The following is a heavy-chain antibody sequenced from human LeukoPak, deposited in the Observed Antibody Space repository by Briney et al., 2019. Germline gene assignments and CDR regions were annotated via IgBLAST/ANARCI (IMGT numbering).Heavy chain of an antibody. CDR3: ARDNHSGSWSWFDP. J-gene: IGHJ5*02. D-gene: IGHD6-13*01. V-gene: IGHV1-18*01. CDR1: GHTFTNYD. CDR2: ISAYSGHT. Sequence: VSVTVSCKPSGHTFTNYDISCVMQAPGNRRDRTGSISAYSGHTNYAQKLQGRVTMTTDTSTSTAYTELRSLRSDDTAVYYCARDNHSGSWSWFDPWGQGTLVSVSS.